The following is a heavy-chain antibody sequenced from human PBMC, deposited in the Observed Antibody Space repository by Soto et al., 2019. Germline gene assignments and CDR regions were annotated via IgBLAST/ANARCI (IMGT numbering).Heavy chain of an antibody. J-gene: IGHJ4*02. CDR3: ARIQLSPYYFDY. V-gene: IGHV4-31*03. D-gene: IGHD1-1*01. Sequence: PSETLSLTCTVSGGSISSGSYYWSWIRQQPGKGLEWIGYIYYSGSTYYNPSLKSRVTISGDTSKNQFSLKLSSVTAADTAVYYCARIQLSPYYFDYWGQGTLVTVSS. CDR2: IYYSGST. CDR1: GGSISSGSYY.